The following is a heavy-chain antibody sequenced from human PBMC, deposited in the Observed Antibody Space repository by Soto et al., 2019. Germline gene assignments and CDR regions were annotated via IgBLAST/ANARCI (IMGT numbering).Heavy chain of an antibody. J-gene: IGHJ4*02. V-gene: IGHV1-69*12. D-gene: IGHD3-22*01. CDR1: GTTFSNYA. CDR3: VRGPDYEGYFGY. CDR2: IILPFGTP. Sequence: QVRLVQSGAEVNKTGSSVKDSCKASGTTFSNYAIGWVRQAPGQGLEWMGGIILPFGTPNYAQKFQGRVTITADESMTTDFMELRGLRSEDTAVYFCVRGPDYEGYFGYWGQGTLVTVSS.